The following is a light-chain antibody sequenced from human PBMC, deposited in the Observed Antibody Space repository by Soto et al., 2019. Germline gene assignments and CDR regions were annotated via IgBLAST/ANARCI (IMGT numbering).Light chain of an antibody. CDR1: QGISSY. Sequence: QLTQSASILSASVGDRVTITRPPSQGISSYLAWYQQKPEKAPKLLIYAASTLQSGVPSRFSGSGSGTEFTLTISRLQPEDFATYYCQQLNSYPITSGQGTRLEIK. CDR2: AAS. J-gene: IGKJ5*01. V-gene: IGKV1-9*01. CDR3: QQLNSYPIT.